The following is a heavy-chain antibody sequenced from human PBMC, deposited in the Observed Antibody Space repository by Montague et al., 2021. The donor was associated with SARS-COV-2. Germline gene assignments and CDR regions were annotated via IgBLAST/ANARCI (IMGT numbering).Heavy chain of an antibody. CDR1: GFTFSSYG. J-gene: IGHJ4*02. CDR3: ARDYGILTGTAPEDY. Sequence: SLRLSCAASGFTFSSYGMHWVRQAPGKGREWVAVIWYDGSNKYYADSVKGRFTISRDNSKNTLYLQMNSLRAEDTAVYYCARDYGILTGTAPEDYWGQGTLVTVSS. CDR2: IWYDGSNK. D-gene: IGHD3-9*01. V-gene: IGHV3-33*01.